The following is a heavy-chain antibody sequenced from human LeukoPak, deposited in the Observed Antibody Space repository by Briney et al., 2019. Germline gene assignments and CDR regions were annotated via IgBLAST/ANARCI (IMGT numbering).Heavy chain of an antibody. CDR2: INPNSGGT. V-gene: IGHV1-2*02. CDR3: ARRSNYGYSGSYYEYFQH. Sequence: ASVKVTCKASGYTFTGYYMHWVRPAPGQGLEWMGWINPNSGGTNYAQKFQGRVTMTRDTSISTAYMELSRLRSDDTAVYYCARRSNYGYSGSYYEYFQHWGQGTLVTVSS. J-gene: IGHJ1*01. CDR1: GYTFTGYY. D-gene: IGHD1-26*01.